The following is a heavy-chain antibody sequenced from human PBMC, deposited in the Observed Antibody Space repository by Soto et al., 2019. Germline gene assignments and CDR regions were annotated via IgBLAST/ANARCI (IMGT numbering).Heavy chain of an antibody. Sequence: QVQLVQSGAEVKKPGSSVKVSCKASGGTFSSYAISWVRQAPGQGLEWMGGIIPIFGTANYAQKFQGRVTITEDESTSTAYMELSSLRSEDTAVYYCASTLAVAGPYYYYYGMDVWGQGTTVTVSS. V-gene: IGHV1-69*01. CDR2: IIPIFGTA. D-gene: IGHD6-19*01. CDR3: ASTLAVAGPYYYYYGMDV. J-gene: IGHJ6*02. CDR1: GGTFSSYA.